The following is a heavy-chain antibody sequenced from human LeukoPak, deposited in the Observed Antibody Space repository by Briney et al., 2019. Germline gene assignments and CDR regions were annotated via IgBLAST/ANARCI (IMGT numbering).Heavy chain of an antibody. V-gene: IGHV3-11*01. Sequence: GGSLTLSCAASGFTFSDYYMSWIRQAPGKGLEWVSYISSSGSTIYYADSVKGRFTISRDNAKNSLYLQMNSLRAEDTAVYYCARGLVATITRNYYYYYYMDVWGKGTTVTISS. J-gene: IGHJ6*03. CDR3: ARGLVATITRNYYYYYYMDV. CDR1: GFTFSDYY. D-gene: IGHD5-12*01. CDR2: ISSSGSTI.